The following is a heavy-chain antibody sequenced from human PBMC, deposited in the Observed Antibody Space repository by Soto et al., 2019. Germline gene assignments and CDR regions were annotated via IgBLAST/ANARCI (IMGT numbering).Heavy chain of an antibody. V-gene: IGHV3-23*01. Sequence: EVQLLESGGGLVQPGGSLRLSCGASGFTFSSYAMNWVRQAPGKAPEWVSTISGSGGNTYYADSVKGRFTISRDKSKNTLYLQMNSLGAEDTAIYYCAKERGVAATQSFDYWGQGTLVNVSS. CDR2: ISGSGGNT. J-gene: IGHJ4*02. D-gene: IGHD2-15*01. CDR3: AKERGVAATQSFDY. CDR1: GFTFSSYA.